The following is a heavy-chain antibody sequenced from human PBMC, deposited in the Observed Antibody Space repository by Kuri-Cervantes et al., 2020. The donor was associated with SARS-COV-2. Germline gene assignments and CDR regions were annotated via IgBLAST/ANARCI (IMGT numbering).Heavy chain of an antibody. CDR3: ALGYWGSGYPRYYYHMDV. V-gene: IGHV1-18*01. CDR2: ISTYNGNT. J-gene: IGHJ6*03. Sequence: ASVKVSCKASGYTFTSYGISWVRQAPGQGLEWMGWISTYNGNTNYAQILQGRVTMTTDTSTSTAYMELRSLRSFDTAVYYCALGYWGSGYPRYYYHMDVWGKGTTVTVSS. CDR1: GYTFTSYG. D-gene: IGHD3-22*01.